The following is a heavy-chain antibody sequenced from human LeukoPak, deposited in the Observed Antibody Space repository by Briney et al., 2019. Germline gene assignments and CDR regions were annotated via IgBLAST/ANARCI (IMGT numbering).Heavy chain of an antibody. CDR3: AKDLIAGPPDYFDY. J-gene: IGHJ4*02. Sequence: QPGRSLRLSCAASGFTFTIYAVHWVRQAPGKGLEWVAVTDGSNTFYADSVKGRFTLSSDNSENTLYLQMNSLRAEDTAVYYCAKDLIAGPPDYFDYWGQGTLVTVSS. CDR2: TDGSNT. CDR1: GFTFTIYA. D-gene: IGHD1-14*01. V-gene: IGHV3-30-3*01.